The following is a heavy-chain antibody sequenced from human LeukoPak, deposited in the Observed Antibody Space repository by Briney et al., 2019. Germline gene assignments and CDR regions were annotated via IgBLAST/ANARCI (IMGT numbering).Heavy chain of an antibody. CDR2: ISGSGGST. D-gene: IGHD5-24*01. CDR3: AKDYPALEDDYNDVDY. CDR1: GFTFSSYA. Sequence: GGSLRLSCAASGFTFSSYAMSWVRQAPGKGLEWVSAISGSGGSTYYADSVKGRFTISRDNSKNTLYLQMNSLRAEGTAVYYCAKDYPALEDDYNDVDYWGQGTLVTVSS. J-gene: IGHJ4*02. V-gene: IGHV3-23*01.